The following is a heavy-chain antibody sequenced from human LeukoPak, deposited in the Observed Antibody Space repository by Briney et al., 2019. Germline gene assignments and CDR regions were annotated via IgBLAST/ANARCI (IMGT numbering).Heavy chain of an antibody. CDR3: ARFNVLRYFDRRFDY. CDR2: IYYSGST. V-gene: IGHV4-30-4*08. D-gene: IGHD3-9*01. CDR1: GGSISSGDYY. Sequence: PSETLSLTCTVSGGSISSGDYYWSWIRQPPGKGLEWIGYIYYSGSTYYNPSLKSRVTISVDTSKNQFSLKLSSVTAADTAVYYCARFNVLRYFDRRFDYWGQGTLVTVSS. J-gene: IGHJ4*02.